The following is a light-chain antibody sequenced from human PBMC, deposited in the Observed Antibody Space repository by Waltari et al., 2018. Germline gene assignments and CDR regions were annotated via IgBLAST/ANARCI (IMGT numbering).Light chain of an antibody. J-gene: IGKJ4*01. CDR3: QQRSNWPMT. CDR2: DAN. CDR1: QGISNY. Sequence: EVVLTQSPATLSLSPGETAPLSCRASQGISNYLAWYQHKPGQAPRLLIYDANNRATGIPARFGGSGSGTDFTLTISSLDPEDFAVYFCQQRSNWPMTFGGGTKVEIK. V-gene: IGKV3-11*01.